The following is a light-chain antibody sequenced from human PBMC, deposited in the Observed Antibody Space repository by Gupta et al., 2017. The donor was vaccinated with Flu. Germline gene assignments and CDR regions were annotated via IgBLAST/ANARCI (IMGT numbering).Light chain of an antibody. J-gene: IGKJ1*01. Sequence: IQMTQSPSTLSASIGDTVMISCRASQSVSTWVAWYQQKPGKAPKLLVSKASNLETGVPARCSGSGSGTEFTLTISSLQPDDFATYYCQQYNSYSWTFGQGTKVEIK. V-gene: IGKV1-5*03. CDR3: QQYNSYSWT. CDR2: KAS. CDR1: QSVSTW.